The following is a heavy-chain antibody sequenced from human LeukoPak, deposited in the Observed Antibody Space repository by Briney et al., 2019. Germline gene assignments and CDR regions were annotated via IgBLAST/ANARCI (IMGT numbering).Heavy chain of an antibody. CDR2: INHSGST. CDR1: GGSFSGYY. J-gene: IGHJ4*02. Sequence: SETLSLTCAVYGGSFSGYYWSWIRQPPGKGLEWIGEINHSGSTNYNPSLKSRVTISVDTSKNQFSLKLSSVTAADTAVYYCARHPVGVYYYGSGNMYYFDYWGQGTLVTVSS. V-gene: IGHV4-34*01. CDR3: ARHPVGVYYYGSGNMYYFDY. D-gene: IGHD3-10*01.